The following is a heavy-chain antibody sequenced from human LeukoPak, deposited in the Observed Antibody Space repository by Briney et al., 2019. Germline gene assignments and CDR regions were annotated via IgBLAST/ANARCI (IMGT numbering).Heavy chain of an antibody. CDR1: GFTFSSYS. D-gene: IGHD6-19*01. CDR3: ARREAYSSGWYFWFDP. CDR2: ISSSSSYI. J-gene: IGHJ5*02. V-gene: IGHV3-21*01. Sequence: GGSLRLSCAASGFTFSSYSMNWVRQAPGKGLEWVSSISSSSSYIYYADSVKGRFTISRDNAKNPLYLQMNSLRAEDTAVYYCARREAYSSGWYFWFDPWGQGTLVTVSS.